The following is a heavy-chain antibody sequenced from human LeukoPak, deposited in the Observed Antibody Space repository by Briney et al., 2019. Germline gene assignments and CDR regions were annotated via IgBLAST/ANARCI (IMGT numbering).Heavy chain of an antibody. Sequence: PSETLSLTCTVSGGSISTSNYYWSWIRQPPGKGLEWIGYIYYSGSTNYNPSLKSRVTISVDTSKNQFSLKLSSVTAADTAVYYCARGSSSSWYVVSENYYYYYMDVWGKGTTVTISS. CDR2: IYYSGST. J-gene: IGHJ6*03. CDR3: ARGSSSSWYVVSENYYYYYMDV. D-gene: IGHD6-13*01. V-gene: IGHV4-61*01. CDR1: GGSISTSNYY.